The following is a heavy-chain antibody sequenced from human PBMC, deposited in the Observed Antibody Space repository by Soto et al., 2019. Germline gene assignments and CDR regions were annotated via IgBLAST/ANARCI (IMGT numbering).Heavy chain of an antibody. J-gene: IGHJ4*02. CDR3: AGAASHSSGYYYTPGSFDY. Sequence: QVQLVQSGAEVKKPGASVKVSCKASGYTFTSYGISWVRQAPGQGLEWMGWISAYNGNTNYAQKLQGRVTMTTDTXXSXAXXELRRLRYADTAVYYCAGAASHSSGYYYTPGSFDYWGQGTLVTVSS. CDR2: ISAYNGNT. V-gene: IGHV1-18*01. CDR1: GYTFTSYG. D-gene: IGHD3-22*01.